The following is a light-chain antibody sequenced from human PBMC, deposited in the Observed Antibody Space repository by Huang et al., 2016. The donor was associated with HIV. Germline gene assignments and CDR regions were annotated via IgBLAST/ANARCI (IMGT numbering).Light chain of an antibody. J-gene: IGKJ1*01. V-gene: IGKV1-NL1*01. CDR3: QQYYGTPT. Sequence: ASVGDRVTITCRASQGITNSLAWYQQKPGKAPMLLLSTASRLESGVPSRFSGSGSGTDYTLTISGLQPEDFATYYCQQYYGTPTFGQGTKVEIK. CDR2: TAS. CDR1: QGITNS.